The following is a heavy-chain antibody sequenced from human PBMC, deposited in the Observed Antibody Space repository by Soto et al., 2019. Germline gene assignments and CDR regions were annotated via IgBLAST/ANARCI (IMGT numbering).Heavy chain of an antibody. Sequence: SETLSLTCTVSGGSISSYYWSWIRQPPGKGLEWIGYIYYSGSTNYNPSLKSRVTISVDTSKNQFSLKLSSVTAADTAVYYCARGDPERYYYYYMDVWGKGTTVTVSS. J-gene: IGHJ6*03. CDR3: ARGDPERYYYYYMDV. V-gene: IGHV4-59*01. CDR1: GGSISSYY. CDR2: IYYSGST.